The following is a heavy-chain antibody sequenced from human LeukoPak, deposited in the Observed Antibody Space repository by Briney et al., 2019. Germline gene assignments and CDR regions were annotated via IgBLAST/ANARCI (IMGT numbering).Heavy chain of an antibody. J-gene: IGHJ4*02. CDR2: IDPYGGDT. CDR1: GFSFISYW. V-gene: IGHV3-74*01. CDR3: ASSASVTMTDGY. Sequence: PGGSLRLSCGASGFSFISYWMHWVRQTPEKRLVWVSYIDPYGGDTNYADSVKGRFTISRDNSKNTLYLQMNSLRAEDTAVYYCASSASVTMTDGYWGQGTLVTVSS. D-gene: IGHD3-22*01.